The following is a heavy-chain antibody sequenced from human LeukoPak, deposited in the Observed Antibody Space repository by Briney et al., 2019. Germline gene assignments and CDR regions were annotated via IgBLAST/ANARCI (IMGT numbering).Heavy chain of an antibody. CDR2: INSSSNI. CDR3: ARVPHAMVRGVIITEFYFDY. V-gene: IGHV3-21*01. CDR1: GLTFSSYS. J-gene: IGHJ4*02. D-gene: IGHD3-10*01. Sequence: PAGSLRLSCAASGLTFSSYSMNWVRQAPGKGLEWVSSINSSSNIYYADSVKGRFTISRDNAKNSLYLQMNSLRAEDTAVYYCARVPHAMVRGVIITEFYFDYWGKGTLVTVSS.